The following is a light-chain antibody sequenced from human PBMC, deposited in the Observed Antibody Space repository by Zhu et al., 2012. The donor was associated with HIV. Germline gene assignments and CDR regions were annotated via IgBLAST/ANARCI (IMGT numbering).Light chain of an antibody. CDR2: DAS. J-gene: IGKJ1*01. V-gene: IGKV3-15*01. CDR3: QQYNNWPPWT. CDR1: QSVNSN. Sequence: EIVLTQSPVTLSLSPGERATLSCRASQSVNSNLAWYQQKPGQTPRLVIYDASTRATGIPARFSGSGSGTEFTLTISSMQSEDFAVYHCQQYNNWPPWTFGQGTKVEIK.